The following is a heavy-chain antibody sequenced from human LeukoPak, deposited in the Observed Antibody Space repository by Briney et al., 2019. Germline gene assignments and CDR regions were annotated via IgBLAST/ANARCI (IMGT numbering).Heavy chain of an antibody. CDR3: ARVNFLSVGESKNGMGV. D-gene: IGHD3-10*01. J-gene: IGHJ6*02. CDR1: GGTFSSYA. Sequence: SVKVSCKASGGTFSSYAISWVRQAPGQGLEWMGRIIPIFGIANYAQKFQGRVTITADKSTSTAYMELSSLRSEDTAVYYCARVNFLSVGESKNGMGVWGQGTTVTVSS. V-gene: IGHV1-69*04. CDR2: IIPIFGIA.